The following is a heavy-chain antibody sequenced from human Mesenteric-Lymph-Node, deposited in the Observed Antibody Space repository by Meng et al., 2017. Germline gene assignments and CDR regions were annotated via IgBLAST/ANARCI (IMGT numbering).Heavy chain of an antibody. Sequence: QVQLAGWGQGLVKPSQTLSLTCTVSGGSISSSNYYWSWIRQPPGKGLEWSGHIYNSGSTYYNPSLKSRITISVDTSKNQFSLKLSSVTAADTAVYYCARGQKGYFDLWGRGTLVTVSS. CDR3: ARGQKGYFDL. CDR1: GGSISSSNYY. CDR2: IYNSGST. J-gene: IGHJ2*01. V-gene: IGHV4-30-4*01.